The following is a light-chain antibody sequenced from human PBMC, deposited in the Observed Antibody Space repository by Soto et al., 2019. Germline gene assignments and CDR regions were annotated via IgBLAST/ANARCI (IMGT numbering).Light chain of an antibody. CDR2: GAS. Sequence: IQLTQSPSSLSASVGDRVTITCRASQGVRSYLAWFQQRPGKAPKLLIFGASTLQNGVPARFSGSGSGTEFTLTISSLQPDDFATYYCQQYNSYSLTWTFGQGTKVDIK. V-gene: IGKV1-9*01. CDR1: QGVRSY. J-gene: IGKJ1*01. CDR3: QQYNSYSLTWT.